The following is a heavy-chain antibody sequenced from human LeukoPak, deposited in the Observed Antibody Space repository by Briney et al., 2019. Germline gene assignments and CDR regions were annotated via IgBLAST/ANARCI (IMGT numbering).Heavy chain of an antibody. J-gene: IGHJ4*02. CDR3: ARGGAYTYGYY. D-gene: IGHD5-18*01. CDR2: ISPNSGGT. CDR1: GYTFTGYY. V-gene: IGHV1-2*02. Sequence: APVKVSCKASGYTFTGYYIHWVRQAPGQGLEWMGWISPNSGGTNYAQKFQGRVTMTRDTSISTAYMELSSLRSDDTAVYYCARGGAYTYGYYWGQGTLVTVSS.